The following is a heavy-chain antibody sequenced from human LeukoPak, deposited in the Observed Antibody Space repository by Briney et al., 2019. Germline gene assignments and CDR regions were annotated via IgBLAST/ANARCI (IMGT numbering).Heavy chain of an antibody. J-gene: IGHJ4*02. CDR2: ISWNSGSI. D-gene: IGHD1-26*01. CDR3: AKGWKSLIVGATFFDY. Sequence: PGGSLRLSCAASGFTFSTYWMHWVRQAPGKGLEWVSGISWNSGSIGYADSVKGRFTISRDNAKNSLYLQMNSLRAEDTALYYCAKGWKSLIVGATFFDYWGQGTLVTVSS. V-gene: IGHV3-9*01. CDR1: GFTFSTYW.